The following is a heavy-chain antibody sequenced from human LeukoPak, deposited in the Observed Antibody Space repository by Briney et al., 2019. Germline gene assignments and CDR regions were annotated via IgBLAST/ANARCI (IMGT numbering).Heavy chain of an antibody. CDR3: ARASYDAFDI. V-gene: IGHV3-11*04. Sequence: GGSLRLSCAGSGFVFRNYYMSWIRQAPGKGLEWVSYISNSGTDTYYADSVKGRFTMSRDNAMNSLYLQMNSLRAEDTAVYHCARASYDAFDIWGQGTVVTVSS. CDR1: GFVFRNYY. CDR2: ISNSGTDT. J-gene: IGHJ3*02.